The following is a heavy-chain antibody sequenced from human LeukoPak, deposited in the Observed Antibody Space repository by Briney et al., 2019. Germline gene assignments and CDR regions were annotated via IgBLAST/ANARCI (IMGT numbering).Heavy chain of an antibody. Sequence: GGSLRLSCAASGFTFSSYAMSWVRQAPGKGLEWVSAISGSGGSTYYADSVKGRFTISRDNSKNTLYLQMNSLRAEDTAVYYCAKDPELYYNDSSGSGWFDPWGQGTLVTVSS. J-gene: IGHJ5*02. CDR2: ISGSGGST. D-gene: IGHD3-22*01. CDR3: AKDPELYYNDSSGSGWFDP. V-gene: IGHV3-23*01. CDR1: GFTFSSYA.